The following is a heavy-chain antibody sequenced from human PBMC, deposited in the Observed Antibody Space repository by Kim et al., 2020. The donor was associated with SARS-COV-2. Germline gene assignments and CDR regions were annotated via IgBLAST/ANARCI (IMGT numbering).Heavy chain of an antibody. J-gene: IGHJ6*02. CDR2: MNPNSGNT. CDR1: GYTFTSYD. CDR3: ARVYSSSWSKHYYYYGMDV. Sequence: ASVKVSCKASGYTFTSYDINWVRQATGQGLEWMGWMNPNSGNTGYAQKFQGRVTMTRNTSISTAYMELSSLRSEDTAVYYCARVYSSSWSKHYYYYGMDVWGQGTTVTVSS. D-gene: IGHD6-13*01. V-gene: IGHV1-8*01.